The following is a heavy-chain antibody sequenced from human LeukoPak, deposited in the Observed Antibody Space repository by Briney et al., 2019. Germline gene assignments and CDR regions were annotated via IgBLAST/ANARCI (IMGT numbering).Heavy chain of an antibody. CDR3: ARDWGKIDY. Sequence: GGSLRLSCVASGFTFSNYWMSWVRQAPGKGLEWVANIKQDGSQKYYVDSVKGRFTISRDNAKSSVYLQMNSLRAEDTAVYYCARDWGKIDYWGQGTLVTVSS. V-gene: IGHV3-7*03. CDR2: IKQDGSQK. D-gene: IGHD3-16*01. J-gene: IGHJ4*02. CDR1: GFTFSNYW.